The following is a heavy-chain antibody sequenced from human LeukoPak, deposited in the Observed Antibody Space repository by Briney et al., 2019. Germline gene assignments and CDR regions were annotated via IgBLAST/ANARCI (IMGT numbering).Heavy chain of an antibody. J-gene: IGHJ3*02. CDR2: IIPIFGTA. D-gene: IGHD4-17*01. CDR3: ARDLGGDYLIGRGAFDI. CDR1: GGTFSSYA. V-gene: IGHV1-69*13. Sequence: SVKVSCKASGGTFSSYAISWVRQAPGQGLEWMGGIIPIFGTANYAQKFQGRVTITADESTSTAYMELSSLRSEDTAVYYCARDLGGDYLIGRGAFDIWGQGTMVTVSS.